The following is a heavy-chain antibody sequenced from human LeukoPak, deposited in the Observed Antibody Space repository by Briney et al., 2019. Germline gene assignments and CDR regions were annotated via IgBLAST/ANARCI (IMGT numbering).Heavy chain of an antibody. CDR1: GFTFCSFA. D-gene: IGHD3-22*01. CDR3: AKEVLVVIESYLEK. Sequence: GGSLRLSCAASGFTFCSFAMTWVRQAPGKGLEWGSTITGSGQTAYYSDSVKGRFTTSRDNSKNTLYLEMGSLRAEDTAIYYCAKEVLVVIESYLEKWGQGTLVTVSS. V-gene: IGHV3-23*01. CDR2: ITGSGQTA. J-gene: IGHJ4*02.